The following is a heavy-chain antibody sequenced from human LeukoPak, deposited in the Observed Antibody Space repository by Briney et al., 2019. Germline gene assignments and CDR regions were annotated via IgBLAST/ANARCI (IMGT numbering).Heavy chain of an antibody. CDR1: GFTFSSYS. Sequence: GGSLRLSCAASGFTFSSYSMNWVRQAPGKGLEWVSSISSSSSYIYYADSVKGRFTISRDNAKNSLYLQMNSLRAEDTAVYYRARGKAAAGWANDAFDIWGQGTMVTVSS. V-gene: IGHV3-21*01. J-gene: IGHJ3*02. CDR3: ARGKAAAGWANDAFDI. D-gene: IGHD6-13*01. CDR2: ISSSSSYI.